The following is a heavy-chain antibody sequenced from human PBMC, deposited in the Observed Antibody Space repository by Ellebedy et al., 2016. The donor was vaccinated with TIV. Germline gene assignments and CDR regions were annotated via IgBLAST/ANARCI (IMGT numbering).Heavy chain of an antibody. CDR3: ARDYYGSEK. CDR1: GFTFSSYW. D-gene: IGHD3-10*01. Sequence: PGGSLRLSCAASGFTFSSYWMSWVLPVAGKELEWVANIHTDGSEKYYVDSVKGRLTISRDNAKNSLYLEMNSLRAEDTAVYYCARDYYGSEKWGQGTLVTVSS. J-gene: IGHJ4*02. V-gene: IGHV3-7*01. CDR2: IHTDGSEK.